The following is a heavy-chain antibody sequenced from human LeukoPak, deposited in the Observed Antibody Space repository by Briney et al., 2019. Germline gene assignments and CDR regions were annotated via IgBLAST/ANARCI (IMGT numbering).Heavy chain of an antibody. Sequence: SETLSLTCTVSGGSISSSSYYWGWIRQPPGKGLEWIGSIYYSGSTYYNPSLKSRVTISVDTSKNQFSLKLSSVTAADTAVYYCARDSPYNFDDYGDYDGWFDPWGQGTLVTVSS. V-gene: IGHV4-39*07. D-gene: IGHD4-17*01. CDR2: IYYSGST. CDR3: ARDSPYNFDDYGDYDGWFDP. J-gene: IGHJ5*02. CDR1: GGSISSSSYY.